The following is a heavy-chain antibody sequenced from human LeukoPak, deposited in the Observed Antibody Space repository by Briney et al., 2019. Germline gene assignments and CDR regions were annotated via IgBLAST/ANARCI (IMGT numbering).Heavy chain of an antibody. D-gene: IGHD3-22*01. CDR3: ARHPHYYFDNSAR. V-gene: IGHV4-59*08. J-gene: IGHJ4*02. Sequence: PSETLSLTCTVSGGSISSDHWTWIRQPPGKGLEWIARISYSGSTNYNPSLKSRVTISLDSSKNQFSLRLSSVTAADTAVYYCARHPHYYFDNSARWGQGTLVTVSS. CDR2: ISYSGST. CDR1: GGSISSDH.